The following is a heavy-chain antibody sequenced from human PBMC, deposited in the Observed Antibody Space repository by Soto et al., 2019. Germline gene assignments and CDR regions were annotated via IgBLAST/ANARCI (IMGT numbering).Heavy chain of an antibody. CDR3: AREELPIYYYGMDV. Sequence: QVQLVESGGGVVQPGRSLRLSCAASGFTFSSFGMHWVRQAPGKGLEWVAVISTTGGLKYAADSVKGRFTISRDNSKNTLYLQMNSLRAEDTAIYYCAREELPIYYYGMDVWGQGTTVTVSS. J-gene: IGHJ6*02. D-gene: IGHD1-7*01. CDR1: GFTFSSFG. CDR2: ISTTGGLK. V-gene: IGHV3-30*03.